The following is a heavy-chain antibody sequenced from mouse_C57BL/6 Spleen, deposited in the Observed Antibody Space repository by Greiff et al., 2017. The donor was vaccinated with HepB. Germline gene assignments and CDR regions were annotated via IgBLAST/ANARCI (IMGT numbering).Heavy chain of an antibody. CDR2: IDPETGGT. D-gene: IGHD1-1*01. Sequence: VKLQQSGAELVRPGASVTLSCKASGYTFTDYEMHWVKQTPVHGLEWIGAIDPETGGTAYNQKFKGKAILTADKSSSTAYMELRSLTSEDSAVYYCTDYYGSSYVGFDYWGQGTTLTVSS. CDR1: GYTFTDYE. CDR3: TDYYGSSYVGFDY. V-gene: IGHV1-15*01. J-gene: IGHJ2*01.